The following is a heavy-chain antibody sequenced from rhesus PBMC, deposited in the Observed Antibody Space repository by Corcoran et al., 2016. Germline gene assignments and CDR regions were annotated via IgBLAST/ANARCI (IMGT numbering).Heavy chain of an antibody. D-gene: IGHD3-34*01. CDR3: AREGSAIYFDY. J-gene: IGHJ4*01. CDR2: TNTKTGGT. V-gene: IGHV1-138*01. Sequence: QVQLVQSGAEVKKPGSSVKVSCKASGYTFTDSYMHLVRQAPGQGLEWMGETNTKTGGTKYAQKFKGRVTRTRDTSTSTAYMELSSLRSEDTAVYYCAREGSAIYFDYWGQGVLVTVSS. CDR1: GYTFTDSY.